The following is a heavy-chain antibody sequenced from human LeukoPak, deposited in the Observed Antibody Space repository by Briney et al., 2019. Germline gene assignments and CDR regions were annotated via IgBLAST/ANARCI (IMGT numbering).Heavy chain of an antibody. CDR3: AKDYSAGYYYFDY. V-gene: IGHV3-23*01. CDR2: VSNSGGST. D-gene: IGHD3-9*01. CDR1: GFTFSSYA. Sequence: GGSLRLSCAASGFTFSSYAMSWVRQAPGKGLEWVSVVSNSGGSTYYADSVKGRFTISRDNAKNTLYLQMNSLRAEDTATYYCAKDYSAGYYYFDYWGQGTLVTVSS. J-gene: IGHJ4*02.